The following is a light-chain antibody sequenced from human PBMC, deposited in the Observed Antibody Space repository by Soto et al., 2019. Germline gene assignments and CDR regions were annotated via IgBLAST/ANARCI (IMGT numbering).Light chain of an antibody. Sequence: ETVMTQSPATLSVSPGERATLSCRASQSVSSNLAWYQQKPGQAPRLLIYATSVRATGIPARFSGSGSGTEFTLTISSLQSEDFAVYYCQQYNSWPPALTFGGGTKVEIK. J-gene: IGKJ4*01. CDR1: QSVSSN. CDR2: ATS. V-gene: IGKV3D-15*01. CDR3: QQYNSWPPALT.